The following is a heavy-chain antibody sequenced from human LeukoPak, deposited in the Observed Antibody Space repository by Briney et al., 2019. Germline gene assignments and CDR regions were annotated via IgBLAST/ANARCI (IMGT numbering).Heavy chain of an antibody. CDR1: GGSFSGYH. J-gene: IGHJ4*02. D-gene: IGHD6-13*01. Sequence: SETLSLTCAVYGGSFSGYHWSWIRQPPGKGLEWIGEINHSGSTNYNPSLKSRVTISVDTSKNQFSLKLSSVTAADTAVYYCASRGIAAAGFDYWGQGTLVTVSS. V-gene: IGHV4-34*01. CDR2: INHSGST. CDR3: ASRGIAAAGFDY.